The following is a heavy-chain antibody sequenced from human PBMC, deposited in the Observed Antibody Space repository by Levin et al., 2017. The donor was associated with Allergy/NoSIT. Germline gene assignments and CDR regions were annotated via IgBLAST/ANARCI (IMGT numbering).Heavy chain of an antibody. Sequence: SQTLSLTCAVSGGSISSGGYSWSWIRQPPGKCLEWIGYIYHSGSTYYNPSLKSRVTISVDRSKNQFSLKLSSVTAADTAVYYCARVREGMVRGVINPPYFDYWGQGTLVTVSS. V-gene: IGHV4-30-2*01. J-gene: IGHJ4*02. CDR3: ARVREGMVRGVINPPYFDY. CDR1: GGSISSGGYS. CDR2: IYHSGST. D-gene: IGHD3-10*01.